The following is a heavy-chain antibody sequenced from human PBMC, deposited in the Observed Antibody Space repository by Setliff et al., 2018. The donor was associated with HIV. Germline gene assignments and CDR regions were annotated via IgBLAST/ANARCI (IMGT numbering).Heavy chain of an antibody. V-gene: IGHV1-18*01. CDR1: GYTFTSYG. CDR3: NFALDAFDI. Sequence: ASVKVSCKASGYTFTSYGISWVRQAPGQGLEWMGWISAYNGNTNYAQKLQGRVTMTTDTSTSTAYMELSSLRSEDTAVYYCNFALDAFDIWGQGTMVTVSS. J-gene: IGHJ3*02. CDR2: ISAYNGNT.